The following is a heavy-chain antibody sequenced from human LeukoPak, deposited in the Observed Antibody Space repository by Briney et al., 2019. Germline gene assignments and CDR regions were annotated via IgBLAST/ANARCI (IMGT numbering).Heavy chain of an antibody. V-gene: IGHV1-2*02. Sequence: ASVKVSCKASGYTFTGYYMHWVRQAPGRGLEWMGWINPNSGGTNYAQKFQGRVTMTRDTSISTAYMELSRLRSDDTAVYYCARDPPYYYDSSGPDDYWGQGTLVTVSS. CDR1: GYTFTGYY. J-gene: IGHJ4*02. CDR2: INPNSGGT. CDR3: ARDPPYYYDSSGPDDY. D-gene: IGHD3-22*01.